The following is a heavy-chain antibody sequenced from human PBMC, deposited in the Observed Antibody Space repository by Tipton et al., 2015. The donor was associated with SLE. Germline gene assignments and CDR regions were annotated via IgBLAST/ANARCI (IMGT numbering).Heavy chain of an antibody. CDR3: ARTYDPPLYGMDV. V-gene: IGHV3-30*04. D-gene: IGHD3-3*01. J-gene: IGHJ6*02. CDR2: ISYDGSNK. Sequence: SLRLSCAASGFTFSSYAMHWVRQAPGKGLEWVAVISYDGSNKYYADSVKGRFTISRDNSKNTLYLQMNSLRAEDTAVYYCARTYDPPLYGMDVWGQGTTVTVSS. CDR1: GFTFSSYA.